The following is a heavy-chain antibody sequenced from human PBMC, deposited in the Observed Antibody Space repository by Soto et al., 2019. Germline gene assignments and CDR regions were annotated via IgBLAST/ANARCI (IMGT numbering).Heavy chain of an antibody. J-gene: IGHJ3*02. D-gene: IGHD6-13*01. CDR3: DQKGFKAAAGFDI. CDR1: GYSFTSYW. V-gene: IGHV5-51*01. CDR2: IYPGDSDT. Sequence: PGESLKISCKGSGYSFTSYWIGWVRQMPGKGLEWMGIIYPGDSDTRYSPSFQGQVTISADKSISTAYLQWSSLKASDTAMYYCDQKGFKAAAGFDIWGQGTMVTVSS.